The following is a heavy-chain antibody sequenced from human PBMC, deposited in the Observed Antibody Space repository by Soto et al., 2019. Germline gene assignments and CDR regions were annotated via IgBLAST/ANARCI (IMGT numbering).Heavy chain of an antibody. V-gene: IGHV3-23*01. CDR1: GFTFSSYS. J-gene: IGHJ3*02. CDR3: ARVRIYADESGRPFDI. Sequence: GGSMRLSCAASGFTFSSYSMSWVRQATGKGLEWVSAISGSGGSTYYADSVKGRFTIPRDNSKNTLYLQMNSLRAEDTAVYYCARVRIYADESGRPFDIWGQGTVVTVSS. CDR2: ISGSGGST. D-gene: IGHD2-8*01.